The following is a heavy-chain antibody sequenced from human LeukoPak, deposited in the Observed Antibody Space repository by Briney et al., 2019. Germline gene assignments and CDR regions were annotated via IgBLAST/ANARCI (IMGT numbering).Heavy chain of an antibody. CDR1: GYTFSVFY. CDR2: VVPKSGDT. Sequence: ASVKVSCKASGYTFSVFYIHWLRQAPGQGLEWMGWVVPKSGDTNIAQKSRDRVTMTRDTSINTAYMEINRLTSDDTAMYYCTRGVLLQGRGAFDIWGQGAMVTVSS. V-gene: IGHV1-2*02. D-gene: IGHD2-15*01. J-gene: IGHJ3*02. CDR3: TRGVLLQGRGAFDI.